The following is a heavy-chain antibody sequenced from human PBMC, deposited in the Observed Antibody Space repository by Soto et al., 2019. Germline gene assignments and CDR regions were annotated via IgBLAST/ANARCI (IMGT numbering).Heavy chain of an antibody. J-gene: IGHJ4*02. Sequence: PSETLSPTCTVSGGTITSGDYYWSWIRQHPGKGLEWIGHFYYSGSTYYNPSLKSRVTISADTSKNQFSLKLSSVTAADTAVYYCARGLISGSHYSGGWYYFDSWGQGTQVTVSS. CDR1: GGTITSGDYY. CDR3: ARGLISGSHYSGGWYYFDS. V-gene: IGHV4-31*03. D-gene: IGHD1-26*01. CDR2: FYYSGST.